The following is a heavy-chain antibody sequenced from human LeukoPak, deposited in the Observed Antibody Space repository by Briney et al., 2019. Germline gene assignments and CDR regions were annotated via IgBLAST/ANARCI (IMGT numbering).Heavy chain of an antibody. CDR2: IYYSGRT. Sequence: PSETLFLTCTVSGDSISSGGYYWSWFRQPPGKGLEWPEYIYYSGRTYYNPSLKSQVTISVDTSKYQFSLKLSSVTAADTAVDYCSIRRSSSLYIIYWGQGTLVTVSS. CDR1: GDSISSGGYY. D-gene: IGHD6-13*01. CDR3: SIRRSSSLYIIY. J-gene: IGHJ4*02. V-gene: IGHV4-31*01.